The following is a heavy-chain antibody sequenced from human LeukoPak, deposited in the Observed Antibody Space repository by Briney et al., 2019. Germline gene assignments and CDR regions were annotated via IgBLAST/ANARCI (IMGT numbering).Heavy chain of an antibody. CDR1: GFTFSGYG. CDR2: ISGRGGST. CDR3: AKALVWGSYRSFYYYMDV. J-gene: IGHJ6*03. Sequence: GGSLRLSCAASGFTFSGYGMSWVRQAPGKGLEWVSAISGRGGSTYYADSVKGRFTISRDNSKNTLYLQMNSLRAEDTAVYYCAKALVWGSYRSFYYYMDVWGKGTTVTISS. V-gene: IGHV3-23*01. D-gene: IGHD3-16*02.